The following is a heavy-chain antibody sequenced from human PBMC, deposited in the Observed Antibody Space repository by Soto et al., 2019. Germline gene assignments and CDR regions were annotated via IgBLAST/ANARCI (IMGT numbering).Heavy chain of an antibody. D-gene: IGHD1-26*01. V-gene: IGHV3-11*04. CDR1: GFSFSDYY. J-gene: IGHJ6*02. CDR2: ISFSDTSI. Sequence: GGSLRLSCAASGFSFSDYYMSWIRQAPGKGLEWVSYISFSDTSIYYADSVKGRFTISRDNAKNSLYLQMNSLRAEDTAVYYCTRVGGSVSGMDVWGQGTTVTVSS. CDR3: TRVGGSVSGMDV.